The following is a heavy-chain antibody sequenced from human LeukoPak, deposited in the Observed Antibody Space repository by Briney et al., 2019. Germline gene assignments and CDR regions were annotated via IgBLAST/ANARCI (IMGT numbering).Heavy chain of an antibody. CDR3: ARDLAYNLYTDNWGWNY. CDR1: GFTFSSYW. J-gene: IGHJ4*02. V-gene: IGHV3-7*01. D-gene: IGHD7-27*01. CDR2: IKQDGSEK. Sequence: GGSLRLSCAASGFTFSSYWMSWVRQAPGKGLEWVANIKQDGSEKYYVDSVKGRFTISRDNAKNSLYLQMNSLRAEDTAVYYCARDLAYNLYTDNWGWNYWGQGTLVTVSS.